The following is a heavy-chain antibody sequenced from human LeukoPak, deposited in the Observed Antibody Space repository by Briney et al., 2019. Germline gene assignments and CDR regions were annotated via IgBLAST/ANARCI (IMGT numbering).Heavy chain of an antibody. V-gene: IGHV3-33*06. J-gene: IGHJ6*03. D-gene: IGHD4-11*01. CDR1: RFTFSSYG. CDR2: IWYDGSNK. Sequence: GGSLRLSCAASRFTFSSYGMHWVRQAPGKGLEWVAVIWYDGSNKYYADSVKGRFTISRDNSKNTLSLKMNSLRAEDTAVYYCAKDRHSNYGAYYYYMDVWGKGTTVTVSS. CDR3: AKDRHSNYGAYYYYMDV.